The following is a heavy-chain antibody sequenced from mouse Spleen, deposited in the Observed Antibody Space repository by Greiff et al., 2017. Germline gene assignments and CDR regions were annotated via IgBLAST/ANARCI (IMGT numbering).Heavy chain of an antibody. CDR1: GYTFTDYY. D-gene: IGHD1-1*01. Sequence: QVQLQQSGAELVRPGASVKLSCKASGYTFTDYYINWVKQRPGQGLEWIARIYPGSGNTYYNEKFKGKATLTAEKSSSTAYMQLSSLTSEDSAVYFCTTRGRYAMDYWGQGTSVTVSS. CDR3: TTRGRYAMDY. CDR2: IYPGSGNT. J-gene: IGHJ4*01. V-gene: IGHV1-76*01.